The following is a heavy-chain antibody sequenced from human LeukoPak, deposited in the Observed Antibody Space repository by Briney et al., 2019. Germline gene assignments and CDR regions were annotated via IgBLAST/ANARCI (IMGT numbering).Heavy chain of an antibody. CDR1: GFTFSSYG. CDR3: AKTPGPTVTVTGRYYYYMDV. Sequence: GGSLRLSCAASGFTFSSYGMHWVRQAPGKGLEWVAFIRYDGSNKYYADSVKGRFTISRDNSKNTLYLQMNSLRAEDTAVYYCAKTPGPTVTVTGRYYYYMDVWGKGTTVTVSS. CDR2: IRYDGSNK. V-gene: IGHV3-30*02. D-gene: IGHD4-11*01. J-gene: IGHJ6*03.